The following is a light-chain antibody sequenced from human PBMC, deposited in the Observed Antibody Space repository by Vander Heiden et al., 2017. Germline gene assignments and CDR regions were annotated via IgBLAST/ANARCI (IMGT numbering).Light chain of an antibody. CDR1: QSVLYSSNNRNY. Sequence: DIVMTQSPDSLGVSLGERATISCKSSQSVLYSSNNRNYLAWYQQKPGQPPKLLIYWASTRDSGVPDRFSGSGSGTDFTLTISSLQAEDVAVYYCQQYYSTPFTFGPGTKVDIK. CDR3: QQYYSTPFT. CDR2: WAS. V-gene: IGKV4-1*01. J-gene: IGKJ3*01.